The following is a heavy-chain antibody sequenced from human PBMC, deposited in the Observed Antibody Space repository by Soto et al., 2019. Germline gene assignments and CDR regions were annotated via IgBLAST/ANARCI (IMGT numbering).Heavy chain of an antibody. J-gene: IGHJ6*01. V-gene: IGHV4-59*01. CDR2: ICYSRST. D-gene: IGHD5-18*01. Sequence: QVQLQESGPGLVKPSETLSLTCTVSGGSISSYYWSWIRQPPGKGLEWIGYICYSRSTNYNPSLKSRVTISVDTSKNQFSLKLSSVTAADTAVYYCAVEGSYGSRGMDVWGQGTTVTVSS. CDR1: GGSISSYY. CDR3: AVEGSYGSRGMDV.